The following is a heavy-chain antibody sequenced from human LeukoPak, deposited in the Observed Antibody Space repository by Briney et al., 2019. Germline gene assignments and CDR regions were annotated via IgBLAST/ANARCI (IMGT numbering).Heavy chain of an antibody. D-gene: IGHD6-13*01. J-gene: IGHJ4*02. CDR1: GGSISSYY. CDR2: IYYSGTT. CDR3: ARGVYIAAAQYGY. V-gene: IGHV4-59*01. Sequence: SETLSLTCTVSGGSISSYYWSWIRQPPGKGLEWIVYIYYSGTTNYNPSLKSRVTISVDTSKNHFSLKLSSVTAADTAVYYCARGVYIAAAQYGYWGQGTLVTVSS.